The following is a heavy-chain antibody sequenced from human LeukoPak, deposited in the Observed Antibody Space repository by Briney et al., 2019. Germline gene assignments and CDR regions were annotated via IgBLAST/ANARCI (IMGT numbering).Heavy chain of an antibody. J-gene: IGHJ4*02. Sequence: PSKILSLTCTVSGGSISSYYWSWIRQPAGKGLEWIGHIYNSGSTNYNPSLKGRVTMSVATSKNQFSLHLSSVTAADTAVYYCARSAFLVTAPGLYYFDYRGQGTLVAVSS. CDR2: IYNSGST. CDR1: GGSISSYY. V-gene: IGHV4-4*07. D-gene: IGHD6-13*01. CDR3: ARSAFLVTAPGLYYFDY.